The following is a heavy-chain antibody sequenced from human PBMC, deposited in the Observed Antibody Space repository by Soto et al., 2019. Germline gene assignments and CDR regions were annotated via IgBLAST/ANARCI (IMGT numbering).Heavy chain of an antibody. Sequence: ASVKVSCKASGYTFTSYAMHWVRQAPGQRLEWMGWINAGNGNTKYSQKFQGRVTITRDTSASTAYMELSSLRSEDTAVYYCAKGRIYSSRRLRPFGWYFDLWGRGTLVTVSS. CDR2: INAGNGNT. V-gene: IGHV1-3*01. D-gene: IGHD3-16*01. CDR3: AKGRIYSSRRLRPFGWYFDL. CDR1: GYTFTSYA. J-gene: IGHJ2*01.